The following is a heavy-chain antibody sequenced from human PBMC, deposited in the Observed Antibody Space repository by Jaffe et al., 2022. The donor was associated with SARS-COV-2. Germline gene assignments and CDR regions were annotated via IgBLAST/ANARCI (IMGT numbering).Heavy chain of an antibody. CDR2: IRSKAYGGTT. D-gene: IGHD3-3*01. J-gene: IGHJ6*02. CDR3: TRVFGEEMSLGTQQQGFYYYYYGMDV. CDR1: GFTFGDYA. Sequence: EVQLVESGGGLVQPGRSLRLSCTASGFTFGDYAMSWVRQAPGKGLEWVGFIRSKAYGGTTEYAASVKGRFTISRDDSKSIAYLQMNSLKTEDTAVYYCTRVFGEEMSLGTQQQGFYYYYYGMDVWGQGTTVTVSS. V-gene: IGHV3-49*04.